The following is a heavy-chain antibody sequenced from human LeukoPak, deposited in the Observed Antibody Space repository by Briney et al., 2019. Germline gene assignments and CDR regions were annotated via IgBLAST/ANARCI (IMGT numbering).Heavy chain of an antibody. V-gene: IGHV3-23*01. CDR2: ISDSCGTT. J-gene: IGHJ5*02. Sequence: GGSLRLPCAASGFTFSSYGMTWVRQAPGKGLEWVSAISDSCGTTYYADSVKGRFTISRDNSKNTLYLQMNSLRAEDTAVYYCAKILDHYDFPNNWFDPWGQGTLVTVSS. CDR3: AKILDHYDFPNNWFDP. D-gene: IGHD3-3*01. CDR1: GFTFSSYG.